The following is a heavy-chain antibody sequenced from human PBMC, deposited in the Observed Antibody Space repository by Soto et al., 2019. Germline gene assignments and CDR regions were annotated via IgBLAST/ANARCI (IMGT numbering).Heavy chain of an antibody. CDR2: IKSKTDGGTT. CDR1: GFTFSNAW. CDR3: TTDKVATIHAFDI. D-gene: IGHD5-12*01. V-gene: IGHV3-15*01. Sequence: EVQLVESGGGLVKPGGSLRLSCAASGFTFSNAWMSWVRQAPGKGLEWVGRIKSKTDGGTTDYAAPVKGRFIISRDDSKNTLYLQMNSLKTEDTAVYYCTTDKVATIHAFDIWGQGTVVTVSS. J-gene: IGHJ3*02.